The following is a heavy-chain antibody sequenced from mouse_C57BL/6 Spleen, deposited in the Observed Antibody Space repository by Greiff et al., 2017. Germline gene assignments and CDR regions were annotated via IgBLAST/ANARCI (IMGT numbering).Heavy chain of an antibody. CDR1: GYAFSSYW. CDR2: IYPGDGDT. J-gene: IGHJ2*01. Sequence: QVQLKQSGAELVKPGASVKISCKASGYAFSSYWMNWVKQRPGKGLEWIGQIYPGDGDTNYNGKFKGKATLTADKSSSTAYMQLSSLTSEDSAVYFCAREGHHHRGFDYWGQGTTLTVSS. V-gene: IGHV1-80*01. D-gene: IGHD3-3*01. CDR3: AREGHHHRGFDY.